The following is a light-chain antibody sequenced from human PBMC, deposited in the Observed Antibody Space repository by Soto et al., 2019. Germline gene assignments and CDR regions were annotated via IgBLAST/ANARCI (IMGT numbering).Light chain of an antibody. CDR2: IDD. CDR3: AAWDDRLNAFV. V-gene: IGLV1-44*01. CDR1: TSNIAGNT. J-gene: IGLJ1*01. Sequence: QSALTQPPSLSGTPGQRVTISCSGSTSNIAGNTVHWYQHLPETAPKLLIYIDDQRPSGVPDRFSGSKSGSSASLAVNGLQSEDEADYYCAAWDDRLNAFVFGPGTKLTVL.